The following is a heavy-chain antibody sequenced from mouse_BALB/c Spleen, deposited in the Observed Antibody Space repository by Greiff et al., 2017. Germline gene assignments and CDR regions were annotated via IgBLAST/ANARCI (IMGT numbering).Heavy chain of an antibody. CDR1: GFSLSTSGMG. CDR2: IYWDDDK. J-gene: IGHJ3*01. CDR3: ARRAEGSLFAY. V-gene: IGHV8-12*01. Sequence: QVTLKVSGPGILQPSQTLSLTCSFSGFSLSTSGMGVSWIRQPSGKGLEWLAHIYWDDDKRYNPSLKSRLTISKDTSRNQVFLKITSVDTADTATYYCARRAEGSLFAYWGQGTLVTVSA.